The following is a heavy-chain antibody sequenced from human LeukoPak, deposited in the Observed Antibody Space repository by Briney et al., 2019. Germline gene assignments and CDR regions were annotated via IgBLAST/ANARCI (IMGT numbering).Heavy chain of an antibody. CDR3: ARDSYSSSWYLPY. CDR1: GGSISSGSYY. J-gene: IGHJ4*02. CDR2: IYIRGST. V-gene: IGHV4-61*02. D-gene: IGHD6-13*01. Sequence: SETLSLTCAVSGGSISSGSYYWSWIRQPAGKGLEWIGRIYIRGSTNYNPSLKSRVTISVDTSKNQFSLKLSSVTAADTAVYYCARDSYSSSWYLPYWGQGTLVTVSS.